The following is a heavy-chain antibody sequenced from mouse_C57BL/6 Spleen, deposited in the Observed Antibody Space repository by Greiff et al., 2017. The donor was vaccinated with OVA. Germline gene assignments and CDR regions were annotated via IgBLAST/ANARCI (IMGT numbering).Heavy chain of an antibody. CDR2: ISDGGSYT. D-gene: IGHD2-2*01. CDR3: ARDERSTMVTTKFAY. Sequence: EVQLVESGGGLVKPGGSLKLSCAASGFTFSSYAMSWVRQTPEKRLEWVATISDGGSYTYYPDNVKGRFTISRDNAKNNLYLQMSHLKSEDTAMYYCARDERSTMVTTKFAYWGQGTLVTVSA. CDR1: GFTFSSYA. J-gene: IGHJ3*01. V-gene: IGHV5-4*01.